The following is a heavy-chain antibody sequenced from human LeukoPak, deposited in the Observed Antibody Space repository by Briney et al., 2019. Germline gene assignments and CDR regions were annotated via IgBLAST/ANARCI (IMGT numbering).Heavy chain of an antibody. CDR1: GFTFSSFS. Sequence: GGSLRLSCAASGFTFSSFSMYWVRQAPGKGLEWVSYISSSSSIIYYADSVKGRFTISRDNAKNSLYLQMNSLRAEDTAVYYCARDLYSSSWYGPAPPLDYWGQGTLVTVSS. CDR3: ARDLYSSSWYGPAPPLDY. J-gene: IGHJ4*02. D-gene: IGHD6-13*01. CDR2: ISSSSSII. V-gene: IGHV3-21*05.